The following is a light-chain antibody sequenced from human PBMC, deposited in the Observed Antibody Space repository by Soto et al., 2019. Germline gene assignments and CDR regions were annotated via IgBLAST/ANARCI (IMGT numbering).Light chain of an antibody. CDR2: TDS. CDR3: QSADSSGTYV. CDR1: ALPKQY. V-gene: IGLV3-25*03. J-gene: IGLJ1*01. Sequence: SYELTQPPSVSVSPGQTARITCSGDALPKQYAYWYQQKPGQAPVLVIYTDSERPSGIPERFSGSSSGTTVTLTISGVQAEDEADYYCQSADSSGTYVFGTGTKLTVL.